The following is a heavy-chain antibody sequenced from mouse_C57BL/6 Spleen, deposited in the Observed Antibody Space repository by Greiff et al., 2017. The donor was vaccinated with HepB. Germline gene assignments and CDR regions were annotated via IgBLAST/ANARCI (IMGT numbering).Heavy chain of an antibody. CDR1: GYTLTSYW. D-gene: IGHD2-1*01. Sequence: VQLQQSGAELVNPGASVNLSCKASGYTLTSYWMHWVKQRPGQGLEWIGEINPSNGRTNYNEKFKSKATLTVDKSSSTAYMQLSSPTSEYSAFYYCARLLINFDYWGQGTTLTVSS. V-gene: IGHV1S81*02. J-gene: IGHJ2*01. CDR2: INPSNGRT. CDR3: ARLLINFDY.